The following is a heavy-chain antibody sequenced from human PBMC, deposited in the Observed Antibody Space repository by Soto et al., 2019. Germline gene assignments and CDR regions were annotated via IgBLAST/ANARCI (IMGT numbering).Heavy chain of an antibody. J-gene: IGHJ4*02. D-gene: IGHD5-12*01. CDR3: ARGGAVATTAHFDH. CDR2: IYSNGNT. V-gene: IGHV4-4*07. CDR1: GDSINNYY. Sequence: SETLSLTCTVSGDSINNYYWSWMRLPAGKGLEWIGRIYSNGNTYYNPSLKSRVSMSVDTSKNQFSLILKTVTAADTAVYYCARGGAVATTAHFDHWGQGTLVTVSS.